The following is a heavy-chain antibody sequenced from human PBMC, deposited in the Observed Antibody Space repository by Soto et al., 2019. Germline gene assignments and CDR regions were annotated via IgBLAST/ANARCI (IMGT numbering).Heavy chain of an antibody. CDR2: ISYDGRIK. D-gene: IGHD4-17*01. CDR1: GFILTNYG. Sequence: QVQLLESGGGVVQPGRSLRLSCAASGFILTNYGVHWVRQAPGKGLVWVAVISYDGRIKYYADSVKGRFTSSRDNSNNTLYLQMNSLTAEDTAVYYCAKADYDASTFYYYYGMDVWGQGTTVTVSS. CDR3: AKADYDASTFYYYYGMDV. J-gene: IGHJ6*02. V-gene: IGHV3-30*18.